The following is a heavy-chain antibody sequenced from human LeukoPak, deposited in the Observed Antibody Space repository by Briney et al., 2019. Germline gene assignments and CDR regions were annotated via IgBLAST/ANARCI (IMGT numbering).Heavy chain of an antibody. CDR2: ISGSARTI. Sequence: GGSLRLSCVASGFSFSSYSMNWVRQAPGRGPEWVSSISGSARTIYDTDSVKGRFTTSRDNAKNSLYLQMNSLRPEDTAVYFCTRDIRLTTDRDAFDIWGQGTMVTVSS. D-gene: IGHD1-14*01. J-gene: IGHJ3*02. V-gene: IGHV3-21*01. CDR1: GFSFSSYS. CDR3: TRDIRLTTDRDAFDI.